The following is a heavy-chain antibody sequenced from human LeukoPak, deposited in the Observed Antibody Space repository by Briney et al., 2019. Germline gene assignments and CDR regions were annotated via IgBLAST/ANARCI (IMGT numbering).Heavy chain of an antibody. V-gene: IGHV3-7*01. D-gene: IGHD3/OR15-3a*01. CDR2: IKQDGSEE. J-gene: IGHJ4*02. CDR1: GFTFSSYW. CDR3: ARDGLGSASDY. Sequence: GGSLRLSCAASGFTFSSYWMTWVRQAPGKGLEWVANIKQDGSEEYYVDSVKGRFTISRDNAKNSLYLQMNSLRAEDTAVYYCARDGLGSASDYWGQGTLVTVSS.